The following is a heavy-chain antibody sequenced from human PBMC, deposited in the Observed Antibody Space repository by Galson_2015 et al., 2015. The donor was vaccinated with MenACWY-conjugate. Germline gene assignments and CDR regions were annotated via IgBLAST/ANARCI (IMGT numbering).Heavy chain of an antibody. D-gene: IGHD3-3*01. Sequence: SLRLSCAASGFTFSSYGMHWVRQAPGKGLEWVAFIRYDGRNKYYAGSVKGRFTISRDNSKNTLYLQMNSLRAEDTAVYYCAKEDRSRDDFWSGTDQGYMDVWGKGTTVTVSS. CDR2: IRYDGRNK. V-gene: IGHV3-30*02. CDR1: GFTFSSYG. CDR3: AKEDRSRDDFWSGTDQGYMDV. J-gene: IGHJ6*03.